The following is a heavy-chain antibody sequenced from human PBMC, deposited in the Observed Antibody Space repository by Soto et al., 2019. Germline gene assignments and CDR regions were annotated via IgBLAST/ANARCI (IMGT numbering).Heavy chain of an antibody. CDR1: GYSFTSYW. CDR2: IYPGDSDT. Sequence: GESLKISCKGAGYSFTSYWIGWVRQMPGKXLEWMGIIYPGDSDTRYSPSFQGQVTISADKSISTAYLQWSSLKASDTAMYYCARQHIVVVPAAIGSGYYYYGMDVSGQGTAVT. D-gene: IGHD2-2*01. V-gene: IGHV5-51*01. CDR3: ARQHIVVVPAAIGSGYYYYGMDV. J-gene: IGHJ6*02.